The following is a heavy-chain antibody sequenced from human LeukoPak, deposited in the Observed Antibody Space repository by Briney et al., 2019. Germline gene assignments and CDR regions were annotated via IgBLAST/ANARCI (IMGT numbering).Heavy chain of an antibody. J-gene: IGHJ5*02. CDR2: IHHSGST. Sequence: SETLSLTCAVDGGSFSDYYWSWIRQPPGKGLEGIGEIHHSGSTNYNPSLKSLVTMSVDTSKNQFSLKLSSLTAADTAVYFCARSPGRQQLVRSHHWFDPWGQGTLVIVSS. D-gene: IGHD6-13*01. CDR1: GGSFSDYY. CDR3: ARSPGRQQLVRSHHWFDP. V-gene: IGHV4-34*01.